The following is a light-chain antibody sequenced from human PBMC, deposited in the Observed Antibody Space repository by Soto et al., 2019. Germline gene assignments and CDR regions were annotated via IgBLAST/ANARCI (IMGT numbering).Light chain of an antibody. CDR2: LTS. CDR1: QSLLQTNGYTY. V-gene: IGKV2-28*01. J-gene: IGKJ1*01. CDR3: MQYLQTPLWT. Sequence: DIVMTQSPLSLPVTPGEPASISCRSSQSLLQTNGYTYLDWYLQKPGQSPQLLIYLTSIRASGVPDRFSGSGSGTEFTLKISKVEAEDVGAYYCMQYLQTPLWTLRPGTKVDIK.